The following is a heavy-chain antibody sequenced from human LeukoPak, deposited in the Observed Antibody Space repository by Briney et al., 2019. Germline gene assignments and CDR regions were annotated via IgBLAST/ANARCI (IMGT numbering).Heavy chain of an antibody. Sequence: PSETLSLTCTVSGYSISSGYYWGWIRQPPGKGLEWIGSIYHSGSTYYNPSLKSRVTISVDTSKNQFSLKLSSVTAADTAVYYCANGGYYYDSSGWGQGTLVTVSS. CDR1: GYSISSGYY. V-gene: IGHV4-38-2*02. CDR2: IYHSGST. CDR3: ANGGYYYDSSG. D-gene: IGHD3-22*01. J-gene: IGHJ4*02.